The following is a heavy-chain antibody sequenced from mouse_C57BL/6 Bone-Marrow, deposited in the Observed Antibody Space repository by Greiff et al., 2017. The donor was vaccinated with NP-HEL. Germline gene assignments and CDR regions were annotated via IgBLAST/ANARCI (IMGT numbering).Heavy chain of an antibody. J-gene: IGHJ2*01. CDR1: GFNIKDYY. D-gene: IGHD3-2*02. Sequence: EVKLVESGAELVKPGASVKLSCTASGFNIKDYYMHWVKQRTEQGLEWIGRIDPEDGETKYAPKFQGKATITADTSSNTAYLQLSSLTSEDTAVYYCARSQLRLFYYFDYWGQGTTLTVSS. V-gene: IGHV14-2*01. CDR3: ARSQLRLFYYFDY. CDR2: IDPEDGET.